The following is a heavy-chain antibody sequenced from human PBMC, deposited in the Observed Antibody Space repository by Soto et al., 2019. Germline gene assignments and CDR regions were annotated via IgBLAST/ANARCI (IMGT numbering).Heavy chain of an antibody. CDR1: GGSISSSSYY. V-gene: IGHV4-61*05. CDR2: IFYSGKT. D-gene: IGHD3-10*01. J-gene: IGHJ4*02. CDR3: ARGLNFYGMGTLKFDY. Sequence: PSETLSLTCSVSGGSISSSSYYWGWIRQPPGKGLEWIGHIFYSGKTFYNPSLKSRVTISVDTSKNQFSLDLNSATAADTAVYFCARGLNFYGMGTLKFDYWGQGALVSVSS.